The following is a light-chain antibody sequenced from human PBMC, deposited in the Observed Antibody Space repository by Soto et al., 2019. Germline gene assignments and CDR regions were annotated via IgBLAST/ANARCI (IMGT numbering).Light chain of an antibody. Sequence: QSVLTQPASVSGSPGQSITISCTGTSSDVGGYNSVSWYQQHPGKAPKLMIYEVSNRPSGVSNRFSGSKSGNTASLTISGLQAEDAADYYCSSYTTSSTLLYVFGTGTQLTVL. CDR2: EVS. CDR3: SSYTTSSTLLYV. CDR1: SSDVGGYNS. V-gene: IGLV2-14*01. J-gene: IGLJ1*01.